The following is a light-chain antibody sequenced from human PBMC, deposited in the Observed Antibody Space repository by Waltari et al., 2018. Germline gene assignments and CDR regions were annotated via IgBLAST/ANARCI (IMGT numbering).Light chain of an antibody. V-gene: IGKV3-20*01. CDR1: QSVSPRY. J-gene: IGKJ2*01. Sequence: EIVLKKSPGTLSLSPGERASPSCRTSQSVSPRYLAWYQHKPGQAPRLLLHDASSRATGIPDRFSGRGSGTDFTLTINRLEPEDFAVYYCQHYGSTFTFGQGTKLEI. CDR2: DAS. CDR3: QHYGSTFT.